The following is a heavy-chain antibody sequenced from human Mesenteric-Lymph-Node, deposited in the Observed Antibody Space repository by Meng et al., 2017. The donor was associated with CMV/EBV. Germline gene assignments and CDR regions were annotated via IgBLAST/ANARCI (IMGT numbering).Heavy chain of an antibody. Sequence: QVQLVQSGAEVKKPGSSVKVSCKASGGTFSSYTISWVRQAPGQGLEWMGRIIPILGIANYAQKFQGRATITADKSTSTAYMELSSLRSEDTAVYYCAGGIAAAGSRWFDPWGQGTLVTFSS. CDR2: IIPILGIA. J-gene: IGHJ5*02. CDR1: GGTFSSYT. D-gene: IGHD6-13*01. CDR3: AGGIAAAGSRWFDP. V-gene: IGHV1-69*02.